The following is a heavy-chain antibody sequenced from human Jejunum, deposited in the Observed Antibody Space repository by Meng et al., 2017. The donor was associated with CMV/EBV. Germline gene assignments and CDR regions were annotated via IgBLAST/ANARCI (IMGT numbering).Heavy chain of an antibody. CDR1: GFSVSSNY. CDR2: SDPTGYT. V-gene: IGHV3-66*01. CDR3: ARGMYFSP. J-gene: IGHJ5*02. Sequence: AQGGEFGGDLAQPGGSLRLSCAASGFSVSSNYMSWVRRAPGKGLECVSISDPTGYTYYADSVKGRFSISSDSSRNTLYIEMNSLRVEDTAVYYCARGMYFSPWGQGTLVTVSS. D-gene: IGHD2-8*01.